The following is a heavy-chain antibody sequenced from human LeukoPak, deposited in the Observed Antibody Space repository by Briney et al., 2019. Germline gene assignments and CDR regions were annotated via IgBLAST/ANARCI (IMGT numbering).Heavy chain of an antibody. J-gene: IGHJ4*02. Sequence: ASVKVSCKASGYIFTDYYMHWVRQAPGQGLEWMGWINPNSGGTNYAQKFQGRVTMTRDTSISTAYMELSRLRSDDTAVYYCARDGVRYYGGDCHSDYWGQGTLVTVSS. D-gene: IGHD2-21*01. CDR1: GYIFTDYY. CDR2: INPNSGGT. V-gene: IGHV1-2*02. CDR3: ARDGVRYYGGDCHSDY.